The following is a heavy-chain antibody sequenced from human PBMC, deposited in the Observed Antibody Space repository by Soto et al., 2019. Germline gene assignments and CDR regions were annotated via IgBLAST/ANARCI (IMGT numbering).Heavy chain of an antibody. Sequence: EVQLVEPGGGLVQPGGSLRLSCAASGFTLSGRSMHWVRQAPGKGLVWVSGIDNAGTDSTYADSVKGRFTSSRDNGKNMLYLQMNSLRVEDTAVYYCARGWFGPDVWGKGTTVTVSS. CDR1: GFTLSGRS. J-gene: IGHJ6*04. V-gene: IGHV3-74*01. CDR3: ARGWFGPDV. D-gene: IGHD3-10*01. CDR2: IDNAGTDS.